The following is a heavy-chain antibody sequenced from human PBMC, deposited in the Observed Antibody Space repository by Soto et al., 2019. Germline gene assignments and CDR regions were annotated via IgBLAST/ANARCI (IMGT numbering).Heavy chain of an antibody. J-gene: IGHJ4*02. CDR3: ARDWRHSSAYYIDY. CDR2: IIPILGIA. V-gene: IGHV1-69*04. CDR1: GGTFSSYT. Sequence: SVKVSCKASGGTFSSYTISWVRQAPGQGLEWMGRIIPILGIANYAQKFQGGVTITADKSTSTAYMELSSLRSEDTAVYYCARDWRHSSAYYIDYWGQGTLVTVSS. D-gene: IGHD3-22*01.